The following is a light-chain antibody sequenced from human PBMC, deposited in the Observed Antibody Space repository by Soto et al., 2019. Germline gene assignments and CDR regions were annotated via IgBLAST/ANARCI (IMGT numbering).Light chain of an antibody. J-gene: IGKJ2*01. V-gene: IGKV4-1*01. CDR2: WAS. CDR1: QSILYNSNNKNY. CDR3: LQYYNSPYT. Sequence: DIVMTQSPDSLAVSLGERATINCKSSQSILYNSNNKNYLAWYQQKSGQPPKLLFYWASTRESGVPDRFGGSGSGTDFTLTISSLQAEDVAVYYCLQYYNSPYTFGKGTKLEMK.